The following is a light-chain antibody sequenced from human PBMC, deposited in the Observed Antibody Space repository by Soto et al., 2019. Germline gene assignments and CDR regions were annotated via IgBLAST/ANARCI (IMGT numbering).Light chain of an antibody. CDR1: QSVSSSY. CDR3: QQYAASPPT. Sequence: EIVLTQSPGTLSLSPGERATLSCRASQSVSSSYLAWYQQKPGQAPRLLIYGASSRATGIPDRFSGSGSGTDFTLTISRLEPEDFAVYYCQQYAASPPTFGQGTKVDIK. V-gene: IGKV3-20*01. J-gene: IGKJ1*01. CDR2: GAS.